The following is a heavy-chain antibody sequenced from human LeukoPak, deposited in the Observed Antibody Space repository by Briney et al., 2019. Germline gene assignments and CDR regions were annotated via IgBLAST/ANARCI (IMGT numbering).Heavy chain of an antibody. J-gene: IGHJ4*02. V-gene: IGHV1-2*02. D-gene: IGHD3-10*01. CDR1: GYTFTGYY. CDR2: INPHSGGT. CDR3: ARSGWGLIWFGELLY. Sequence: GAPVKVSCKASGYTFTGYYMHWVRQAPGQGLEWMGWINPHSGGTNYAQKFQGRVTMTRDTSISTAYMELSRLRSDDTAVYYCARSGWGLIWFGELLYWGQGTLVTVSS.